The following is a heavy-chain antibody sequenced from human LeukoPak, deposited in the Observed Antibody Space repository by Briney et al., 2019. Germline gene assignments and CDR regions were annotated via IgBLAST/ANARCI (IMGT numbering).Heavy chain of an antibody. CDR2: INPSGGST. J-gene: IGHJ6*03. Sequence: ASVKVSCKASGYTFTSYYMHWVRQAPGQGLEWMGIINPSGGSTSYAQKFQGRVTMTRDTSTSTVYMELSSLRSEDTAVYYCARGKTRRAWLQGHYYMDVWGKGTTVTVSS. CDR3: ARGKTRRAWLQGHYYMDV. D-gene: IGHD5-12*01. CDR1: GYTFTSYY. V-gene: IGHV1-46*01.